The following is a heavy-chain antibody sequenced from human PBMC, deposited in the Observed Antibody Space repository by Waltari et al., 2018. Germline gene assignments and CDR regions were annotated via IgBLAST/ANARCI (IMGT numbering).Heavy chain of an antibody. CDR2: ISGAGENS. CDR3: AKDQGYAGKDGDLRH. CDR1: GFRFSKYA. V-gene: IGHV3-23*04. D-gene: IGHD2-2*01. J-gene: IGHJ1*01. Sequence: EVQLVESGGGLVQPGGSLKLSCGVSGFRFSKYAMSWVRQAPGKVLWWVSGISGAGENSYYADSVKVRFTISRDNSKNIRFLQMNSLRAEDTAVYYCAKDQGYAGKDGDLRHWGQGSLVSVSS.